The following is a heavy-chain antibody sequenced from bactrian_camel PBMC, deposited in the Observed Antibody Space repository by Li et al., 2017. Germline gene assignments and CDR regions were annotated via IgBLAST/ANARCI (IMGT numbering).Heavy chain of an antibody. CDR1: GYYSYNC. J-gene: IGHJ4*01. CDR3: AARDWGTVGSWSDFNF. V-gene: IGHV3S53*01. D-gene: IGHD5*01. Sequence: QLVESGGGSVQAGGSLRLSCVGSGYYSYNCMGWFRQAPGKDRERVAVMSSDGSTSYPDSVKGRFTISKDNAKNTLYLQLNSLKPEDTAMYYCAARDWGTVGSWSDFNFWGQGTQVTVS. CDR2: MSSDGST.